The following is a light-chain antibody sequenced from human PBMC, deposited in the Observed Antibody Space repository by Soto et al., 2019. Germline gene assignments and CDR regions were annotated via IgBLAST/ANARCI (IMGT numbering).Light chain of an antibody. CDR1: QGIRHD. Sequence: AIEMTQSQSSLSVSVGDRVTITCRASQGIRHDLGWYQQKPGKAPELLIYAASILQSGVPSRFSGSGSGTDFTLTITSLQPEDFAIYYCLQDYTYPRTFGGGTKVDI. CDR3: LQDYTYPRT. J-gene: IGKJ4*01. V-gene: IGKV1-6*01. CDR2: AAS.